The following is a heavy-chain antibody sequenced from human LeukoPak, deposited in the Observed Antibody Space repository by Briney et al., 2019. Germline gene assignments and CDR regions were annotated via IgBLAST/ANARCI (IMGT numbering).Heavy chain of an antibody. CDR3: ARDSGAAAGNGY. V-gene: IGHV4-39*02. CDR2: IYNSGDT. Sequence: SETLSLTCTVSGGSISSTVYYWGWIRQPPGKGLEWIGSIYNSGDTYYNPSLKSRITISVDTSKNLFSLKLSSVTAADTAVYYCARDSGAAAGNGYWGQGTLVTVSS. D-gene: IGHD6-13*01. J-gene: IGHJ4*02. CDR1: GGSISSTVYY.